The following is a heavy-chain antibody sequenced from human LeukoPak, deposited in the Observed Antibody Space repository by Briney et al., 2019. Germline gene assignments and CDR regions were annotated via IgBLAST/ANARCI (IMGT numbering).Heavy chain of an antibody. CDR2: ISGSGGST. CDR1: GFTFSSYA. Sequence: GGSLRLSCAVSGFTFSSYAMSWVRQAPGKGLEWVSAISGSGGSTYYADSVKGRLTISRDNSKNTLYLQMNSLRAEDTAIYCCAKSNAPYYYYFMDVWGKGTTVTVSS. J-gene: IGHJ6*03. CDR3: AKSNAPYYYYFMDV. D-gene: IGHD2-8*01. V-gene: IGHV3-23*01.